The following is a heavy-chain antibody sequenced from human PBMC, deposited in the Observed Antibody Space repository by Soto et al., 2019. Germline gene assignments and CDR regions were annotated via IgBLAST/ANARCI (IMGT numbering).Heavy chain of an antibody. V-gene: IGHV2-5*02. CDR3: AHRTFCAGGSCYDY. J-gene: IGHJ4*02. Sequence: QITLKESGPPLVKPTQTLTLACTFSGFSLSTTEVGVGWIRQPPGKALEWLAIIFWDDDERYNPSLMTRLTITKDTSKNQVVLTMTNMDPIDTATYYCAHRTFCAGGSCYDYWGQGTLVTVSS. D-gene: IGHD2-15*01. CDR1: GFSLSTTEVG. CDR2: IFWDDDE.